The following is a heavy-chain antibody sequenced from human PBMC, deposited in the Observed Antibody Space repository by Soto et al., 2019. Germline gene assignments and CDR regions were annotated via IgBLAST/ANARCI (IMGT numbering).Heavy chain of an antibody. CDR2: IYYSGST. J-gene: IGHJ6*02. CDR3: AARITIFGVVNYYYGMDV. Sequence: PSETLSLTCTFSCGSVINGSYYWSCIRQPPGKGLEWIGYIYYSGSTNYNPSLKSRVTISVGTSKNQFSLKLSSVTAADTAVYYCAARITIFGVVNYYYGMDVWGQGTTVTVSS. V-gene: IGHV4-61*01. D-gene: IGHD3-3*01. CDR1: CGSVINGSYY.